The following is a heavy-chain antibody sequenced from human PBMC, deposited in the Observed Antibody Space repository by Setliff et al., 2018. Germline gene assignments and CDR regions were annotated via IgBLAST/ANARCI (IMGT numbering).Heavy chain of an antibody. CDR2: INSDGSTT. D-gene: IGHD2-15*01. CDR1: GFTFSSYG. CDR3: ARRLPYFGMDV. J-gene: IGHJ6*02. V-gene: IGHV3-74*01. Sequence: GGSLRLSCAASGFTFSSYGMHWVRQAPGKGLVWVSRINSDGSTTTYADSVKGRFTISRDFATNSLHLQMTSLSAEDTAVYYCARRLPYFGMDVWGQGTTVTV.